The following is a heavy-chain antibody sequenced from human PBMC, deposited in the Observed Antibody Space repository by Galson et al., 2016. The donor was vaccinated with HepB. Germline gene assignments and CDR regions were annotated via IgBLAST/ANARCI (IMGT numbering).Heavy chain of an antibody. CDR1: GFSFSDYY. D-gene: IGHD6-6*01. J-gene: IGHJ5*01. CDR3: AREEKSSSCFDF. V-gene: IGHV3-11*06. Sequence: SLRLSCAASGFSFSDYYMSWIRQAPGKGLEWVSYITGSSSYTNYADSVKGRFTISRDNAKNSLYLQMDSLRAEDTAVYYCAREEKSSSCFDFWGQGILVTVSS. CDR2: ITGSSSYT.